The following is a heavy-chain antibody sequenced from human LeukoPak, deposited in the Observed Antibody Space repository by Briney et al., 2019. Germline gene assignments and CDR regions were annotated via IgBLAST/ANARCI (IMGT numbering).Heavy chain of an antibody. CDR2: ISNSGSTK. Sequence: GGSLRLSCAASGFTFSSYEMNWIRQAPGKGLEWISYISNSGSTKYYADSVKGRFTISRDNAKNSVFLQMNSLRAEDTAVYYCARAMPHDNWFNPWGQGSLVTVSS. CDR1: GFTFSSYE. CDR3: ARAMPHDNWFNP. V-gene: IGHV3-48*03. J-gene: IGHJ5*02. D-gene: IGHD2-2*01.